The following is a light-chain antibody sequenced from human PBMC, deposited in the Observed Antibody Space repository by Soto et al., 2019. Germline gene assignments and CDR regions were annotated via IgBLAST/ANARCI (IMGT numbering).Light chain of an antibody. CDR2: DAS. CDR1: QGVSSY. Sequence: EIVLTQSPATLSLSPGERATLSCRASQGVSSYLAWYQQKPGQAPRLLIYDASNRATGIPARFSGSGPGTDFTLTISSLEPEDFATYYCQQSYSTPRLTFGGGTKVEIK. J-gene: IGKJ4*01. CDR3: QQSYSTPRLT. V-gene: IGKV3D-11*01.